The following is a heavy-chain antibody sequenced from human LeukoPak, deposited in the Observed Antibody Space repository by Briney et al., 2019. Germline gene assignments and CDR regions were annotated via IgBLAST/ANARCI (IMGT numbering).Heavy chain of an antibody. Sequence: GGSLRLSCTVSGFTVSSNSMSWVRQAPGKGLEWVSGISGSGRTTYYADSVKGRFTISRDNSKNTLYLQMNSLRAEDTAVYFCAKVGATAGTLRIEYFQHWGQGTLVTVSS. J-gene: IGHJ1*01. CDR3: AKVGATAGTLRIEYFQH. CDR2: ISGSGRTT. D-gene: IGHD6-13*01. CDR1: GFTVSSNS. V-gene: IGHV3-23*01.